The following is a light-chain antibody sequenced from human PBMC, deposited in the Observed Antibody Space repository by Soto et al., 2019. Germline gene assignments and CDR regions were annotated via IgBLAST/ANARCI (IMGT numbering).Light chain of an antibody. Sequence: DIPMTQSPSSVSASVGDRVTITCRASQGINSWLAWYQQKPGKAPKLLIYAASGLQSGVPSRFSGSGSGTDFTLTTSSLQPEHFATYYWQRANSSPFAFGPRTTVDIK. CDR1: QGINSW. CDR3: QRANSSPFA. V-gene: IGKV1-12*01. CDR2: AAS. J-gene: IGKJ3*01.